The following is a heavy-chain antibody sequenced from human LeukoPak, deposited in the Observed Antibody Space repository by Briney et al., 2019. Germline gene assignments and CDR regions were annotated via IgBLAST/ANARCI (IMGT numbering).Heavy chain of an antibody. CDR2: TYYRSKWYN. CDR1: GDSASSNSAA. V-gene: IGHV6-1*01. D-gene: IGHD1-26*01. J-gene: IGHJ3*02. Sequence: SQTLSLTCAISGDSASSNSAASKWIRQSPSRGLEWLGRTYYRSKWYNDCAVSVKSRITINPDTSKNQFSLQLNSVTPVDTTVYYCARKRERGAFDIWGQGTMVTVSS. CDR3: ARKRERGAFDI.